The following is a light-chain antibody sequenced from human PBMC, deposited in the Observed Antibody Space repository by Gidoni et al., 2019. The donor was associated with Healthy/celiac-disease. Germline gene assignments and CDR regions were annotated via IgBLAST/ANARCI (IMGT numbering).Light chain of an antibody. CDR2: WAS. Sequence: DFLLTQSPDSLAVSLGERATINCKSIQSVLYSSNNKNSLAWYQQKPGQPPNLLIDWASTRESGVPGRFSSGGAGEDFTITSSSLQAEDVAFYYCQQYCSTPWTFGQGTKVEIK. CDR1: QSVLYSSNNKNS. V-gene: IGKV4-1*01. J-gene: IGKJ1*01. CDR3: QQYCSTPWT.